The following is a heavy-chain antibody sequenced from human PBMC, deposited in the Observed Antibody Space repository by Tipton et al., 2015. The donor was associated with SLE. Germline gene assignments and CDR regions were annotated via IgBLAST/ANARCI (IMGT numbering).Heavy chain of an antibody. Sequence: LRLSCTVSGGSISSYYWIWIRQPAGKGLEWVGRIYTSVSTNYNPSLKRRVTMSVDTSKNQFSLKLSTVTAADTAVYYCARLGGYSTYFDYWGQGTLVTVSS. V-gene: IGHV4-4*07. D-gene: IGHD4-11*01. CDR2: IYTSVST. CDR1: GGSISSYY. CDR3: ARLGGYSTYFDY. J-gene: IGHJ4*02.